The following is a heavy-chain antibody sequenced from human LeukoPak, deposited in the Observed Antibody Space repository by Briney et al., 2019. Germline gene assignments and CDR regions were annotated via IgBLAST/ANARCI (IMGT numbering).Heavy chain of an antibody. CDR1: GFIFDDYA. CDR3: AKDRAYSYESFDI. V-gene: IGHV3-9*01. D-gene: IGHD5-18*01. Sequence: RAGGSLRLSCAASGFIFDDYAMHWVRQAPGKGLEWVSGISWNSGSIGYADSVRGRFTISRDNSKNSLYLQMNSLRAEDTALYYCAKDRAYSYESFDIWGQGTMVTVSS. CDR2: ISWNSGSI. J-gene: IGHJ3*02.